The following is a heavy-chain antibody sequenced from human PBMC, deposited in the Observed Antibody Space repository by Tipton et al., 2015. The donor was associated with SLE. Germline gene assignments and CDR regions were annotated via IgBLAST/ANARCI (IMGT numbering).Heavy chain of an antibody. V-gene: IGHV3-21*03. J-gene: IGHJ3*02. CDR1: GFTFSSYS. D-gene: IGHD4-11*01. CDR2: ISSSSSYI. Sequence: GSLRLSCAASGFTFSSYSMNWVRQAPGKGLEWVSSISSSSSYISYADAGKGRFTISRDNAKKSLYLQMNSLRAEDTAVYYCARGAYSNYGGHAFDIWGQGTMVTVSS. CDR3: ARGAYSNYGGHAFDI.